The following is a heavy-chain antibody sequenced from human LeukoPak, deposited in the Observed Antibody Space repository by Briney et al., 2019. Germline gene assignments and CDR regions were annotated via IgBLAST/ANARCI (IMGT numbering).Heavy chain of an antibody. CDR1: GITFTTFS. D-gene: IGHD2-21*01. Sequence: ASVKVSCKTPGITFTTFSIEWVRQPRGQRLEWIGWIVVGSGATKYAQKFQERVTITWDMSTRTAYMELSSLRSEDTAVYYCAADVIPGPKGFDPWGRGTLVTVSS. J-gene: IGHJ5*02. CDR3: AADVIPGPKGFDP. CDR2: IVVGSGAT. V-gene: IGHV1-58*02.